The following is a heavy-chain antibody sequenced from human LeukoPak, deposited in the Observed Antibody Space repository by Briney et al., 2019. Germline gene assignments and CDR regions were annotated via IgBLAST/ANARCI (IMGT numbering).Heavy chain of an antibody. V-gene: IGHV3-33*06. D-gene: IGHD3-22*01. CDR3: AKDSRGYYYDSSGGRYFDY. CDR2: IWYDGSNK. Sequence: GGSLRLSCAASGFTFSSYGMHWVRQAPGKGLEWVAVIWYDGSNKYYADSVKGRFTISRDNSKNTLYLQMNSLRAEDTAVYYCAKDSRGYYYDSSGGRYFDYWGQGTLVTVSS. J-gene: IGHJ4*02. CDR1: GFTFSSYG.